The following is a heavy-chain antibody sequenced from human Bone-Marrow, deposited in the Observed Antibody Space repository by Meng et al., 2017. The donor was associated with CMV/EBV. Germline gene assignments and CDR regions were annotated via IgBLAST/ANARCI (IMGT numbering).Heavy chain of an antibody. CDR1: GFTFSSYW. CDR3: AKGQGGLGRYDYFDY. CDR2: IKQDGSEK. J-gene: IGHJ4*02. V-gene: IGHV3-7*03. D-gene: IGHD3/OR15-3a*01. Sequence: GESLKISCAASGFTFSSYWMSWVRQAPGKGLEWVANIKQDGSEKYYVDSVKGRFTISRDNAKKSLYLQMNSLRVEDTALYYCAKGQGGLGRYDYFDYWGQGTLVTVSS.